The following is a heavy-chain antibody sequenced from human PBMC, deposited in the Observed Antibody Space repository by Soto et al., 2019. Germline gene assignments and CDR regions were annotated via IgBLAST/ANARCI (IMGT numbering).Heavy chain of an antibody. Sequence: EVQLVESGGGLVQPGGSLRLSCAASGFTFSSNRMIWVRQAPGKGLEWVAKINQDGGVRYYVDSVKGRFTISRDNXXXXXXXXXXXXXXXXXXXXXXXXXXQAYWGQGTLVTVSS. CDR2: INQDGGVR. CDR1: GFTFSSNR. V-gene: IGHV3-7*01. J-gene: IGHJ4*02. CDR3: XXXXQAY.